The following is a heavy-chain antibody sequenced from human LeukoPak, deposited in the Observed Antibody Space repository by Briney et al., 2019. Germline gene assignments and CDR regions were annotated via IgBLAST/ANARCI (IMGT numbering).Heavy chain of an antibody. J-gene: IGHJ3*02. Sequence: SETLSLTCTVSGGSFSSYYWSWIRQPAGKGLEWIGRIYTSGSTNYNSSLKSRVTMSVDTSKNQVSLRLSSVTAADTAVYYCARWVTSTTTGAFDMWGQGTMVTVSS. CDR2: IYTSGST. D-gene: IGHD1-1*01. CDR3: ARWVTSTTTGAFDM. CDR1: GGSFSSYY. V-gene: IGHV4-4*07.